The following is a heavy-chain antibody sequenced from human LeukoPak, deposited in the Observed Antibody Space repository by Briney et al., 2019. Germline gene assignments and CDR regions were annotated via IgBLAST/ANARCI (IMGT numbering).Heavy chain of an antibody. CDR3: ARGPIQLWIHNAMDV. J-gene: IGHJ6*02. CDR1: GFAFGDHA. Sequence: GGSLRLSCTGSGFAFGDHAMSWVRQAPGKGLEWVGFIRSKAYRGTTEYAASVKGRFTISRDDSASIAYLQMNSLRTEDTAVYYCARGPIQLWIHNAMDVWGQGTTVTVSS. CDR2: IRSKAYRGTT. V-gene: IGHV3-49*04. D-gene: IGHD5-18*01.